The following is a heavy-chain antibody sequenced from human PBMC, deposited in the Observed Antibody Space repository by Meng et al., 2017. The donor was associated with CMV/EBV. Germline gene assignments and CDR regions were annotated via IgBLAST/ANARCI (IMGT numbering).Heavy chain of an antibody. CDR3: AKDLCSSTSCPMGHYYYYGMAV. J-gene: IGHJ6*02. CDR1: GFTFSSYG. V-gene: IGHV3-30*02. Sequence: GESLKISCAASGFTFSSYGMHWVRQAPGKGLEWVAFIRYEGSNKYYADSVKGRFTISRDNSKNTLYLQMNSLIAEDTAVYYWAKDLCSSTSCPMGHYYYYGMAVWGQGTTVTVSS. CDR2: IRYEGSNK. D-gene: IGHD2-2*01.